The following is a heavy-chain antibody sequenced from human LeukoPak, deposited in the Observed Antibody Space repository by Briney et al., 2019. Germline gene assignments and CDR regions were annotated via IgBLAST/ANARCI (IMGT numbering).Heavy chain of an antibody. V-gene: IGHV3-74*01. D-gene: IGHD1-20*01. J-gene: IGHJ4*02. CDR3: ARDRNWNYFDY. CDR2: INSDGSST. Sequence: GGSPRLSCAASGFTFSSYWMHWVRHAPGKGLVWVSRINSDGSSTSYADSVKGRFTISRDNAKNTLYLQMNSLRAEDSAVYYCARDRNWNYFDYWGQGTLVTVSS. CDR1: GFTFSSYW.